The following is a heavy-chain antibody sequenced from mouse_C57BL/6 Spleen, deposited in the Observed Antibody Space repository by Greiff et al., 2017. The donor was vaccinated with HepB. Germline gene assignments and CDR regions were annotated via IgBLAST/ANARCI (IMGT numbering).Heavy chain of an antibody. Sequence: QVQLQQPGAELVKPGASVKLSCKASGYTFTSYWMQWVKQRPGQGLEWIGEIDPSDSYTNYNQKFKGKATLTVDTSSSTAYMQLSSLTSEDSAVDYCAGYYDDDMAYWGQGTLVTVSA. V-gene: IGHV1-50*01. CDR2: IDPSDSYT. J-gene: IGHJ3*01. D-gene: IGHD2-4*01. CDR1: GYTFTSYW. CDR3: AGYYDDDMAY.